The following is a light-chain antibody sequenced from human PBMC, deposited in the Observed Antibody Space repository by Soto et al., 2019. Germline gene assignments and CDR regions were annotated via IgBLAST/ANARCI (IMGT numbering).Light chain of an antibody. CDR1: QSVSSH. V-gene: IGLV3-21*02. CDR2: DDS. J-gene: IGLJ1*01. Sequence: VLTQCPGTLSLSPGERATLSCRASQSVSSHLAWYQQKPGQAPVVVVYDDSDRPSGIPERFSGSNSGNTATLTISRVEAGDEADYHCQVWDDNSDHHVFGTGTKVTVL. CDR3: QVWDDNSDHHV.